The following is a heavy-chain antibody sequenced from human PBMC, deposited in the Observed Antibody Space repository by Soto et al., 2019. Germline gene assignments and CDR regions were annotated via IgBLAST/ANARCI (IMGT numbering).Heavy chain of an antibody. D-gene: IGHD2-15*01. Sequence: GSLRPSCKDAELTFRDTWMRWDRPAPGKGAPRVGRIKSKSDGGTTEYAAPVRGRFTISRDDSKNTLYLQMNSLKTEDTAVYYCTTDLWRIAVVVGSTGYFNPWGQGNPVTVCS. V-gene: IGHV3-15*01. CDR2: IKSKSDGGTT. CDR1: ELTFRDTW. CDR3: TTDLWRIAVVVGSTGYFNP. J-gene: IGHJ5*02.